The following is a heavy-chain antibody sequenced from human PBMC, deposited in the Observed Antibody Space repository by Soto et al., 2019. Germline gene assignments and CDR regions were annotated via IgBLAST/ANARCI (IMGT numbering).Heavy chain of an antibody. J-gene: IGHJ5*02. Sequence: EVQLLESGGGLVQPGGSLRLSCAASGFTFSSYAMSWVRQAPGKGLEWVSAISGSGGSTYYADSVKGRFTISRDNSKKTLYLQMNSLRAEDTAVYYCAKDLRRWAAAGTGWFDPWGQGTLVTVSS. CDR1: GFTFSSYA. CDR2: ISGSGGST. CDR3: AKDLRRWAAAGTGWFDP. V-gene: IGHV3-23*01. D-gene: IGHD6-13*01.